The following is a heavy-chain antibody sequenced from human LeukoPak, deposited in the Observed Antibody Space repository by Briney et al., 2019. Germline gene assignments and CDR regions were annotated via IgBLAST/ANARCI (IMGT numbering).Heavy chain of an antibody. J-gene: IGHJ4*02. CDR1: GGSISSSSYY. CDR2: IYYSGST. Sequence: SETLSLTCTVSGGSISSSSYYWGWIRQPPGKGLEWIGSIYYSGSTYYNPSLKSRVTISVDTSKNQFSLKLSSVTAADTAVYYCARQWELRGCYFDYWGQGTLVTVSS. CDR3: ARQWELRGCYFDY. D-gene: IGHD1-26*01. V-gene: IGHV4-39*01.